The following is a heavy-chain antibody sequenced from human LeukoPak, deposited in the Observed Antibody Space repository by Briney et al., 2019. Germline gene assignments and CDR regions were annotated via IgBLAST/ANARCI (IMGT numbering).Heavy chain of an antibody. J-gene: IGHJ4*02. Sequence: SETLSLTCTVSGGSISTYYWSWIRQPPGKGLEWIGYIYYSGRTNYNPSLKSRVTMLVDTSKNQFSLKLSSVTAADTAVYYCARSSHCSGGSCYSLTGVGYWGQGTLVTVSS. CDR1: GGSISTYY. CDR3: ARSSHCSGGSCYSLTGVGY. V-gene: IGHV4-59*01. D-gene: IGHD2-15*01. CDR2: IYYSGRT.